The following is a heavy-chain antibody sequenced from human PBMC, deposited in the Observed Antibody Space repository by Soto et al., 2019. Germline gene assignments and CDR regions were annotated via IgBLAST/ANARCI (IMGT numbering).Heavy chain of an antibody. D-gene: IGHD6-13*01. J-gene: IGHJ4*02. Sequence: SVNVSCKASGGTLSIYTISWVRQAPGQGLEWMGRIIPILGIANYAQKFQGRVTITADKSTSTAYMELSSLRSEDTAVYYCARDLPGIAAAGTLAYWGQGTLVTVSS. CDR1: GGTLSIYT. CDR2: IIPILGIA. V-gene: IGHV1-69*04. CDR3: ARDLPGIAAAGTLAY.